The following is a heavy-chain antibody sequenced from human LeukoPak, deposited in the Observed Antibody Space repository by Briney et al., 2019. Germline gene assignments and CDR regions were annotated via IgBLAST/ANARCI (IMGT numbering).Heavy chain of an antibody. CDR3: ARDGRTYYYDSSGYSPYDY. D-gene: IGHD3-22*01. J-gene: IGHJ4*02. V-gene: IGHV1-3*01. CDR1: GYTFTSYA. Sequence: GASVKVSCEASGYTFTSYAMHWVRQAPGQRLEWMGWINAGNGNTKYSQKFQGRVTITRDTSASTAYMELSSLRSEDTAVYYCARDGRTYYYDSSGYSPYDYWGQGTLVTVSS. CDR2: INAGNGNT.